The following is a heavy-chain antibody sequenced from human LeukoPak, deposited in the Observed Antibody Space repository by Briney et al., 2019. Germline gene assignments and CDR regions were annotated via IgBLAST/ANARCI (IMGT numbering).Heavy chain of an antibody. Sequence: SETLSLTXTVSGGSIRSYYWSWIRQPPGKGLEWIGYIYYSGSTNYNPSLKSRVTISVDTSKNQFSLKLSSVTAADTAVYYCARGFSERAIFGVVYYYMDVWGKGTTVTVSS. CDR2: IYYSGST. CDR3: ARGFSERAIFGVVYYYMDV. V-gene: IGHV4-59*01. D-gene: IGHD3-3*01. J-gene: IGHJ6*03. CDR1: GGSIRSYY.